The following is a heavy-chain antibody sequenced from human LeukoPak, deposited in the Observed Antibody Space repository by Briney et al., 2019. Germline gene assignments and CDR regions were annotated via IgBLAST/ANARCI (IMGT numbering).Heavy chain of an antibody. J-gene: IGHJ4*02. Sequence: SETLSLTCTVSGGSISSHYWSWIRQPPGKGLEWIGYIYYSGSTNYNSSLKSRVTISVDTSKNQFSLKLSSVTAADTAVYYCARGGGYEGHYFDYWGQGTLVTVSS. CDR3: ARGGGYEGHYFDY. CDR2: IYYSGST. CDR1: GGSISSHY. V-gene: IGHV4-59*11. D-gene: IGHD5-12*01.